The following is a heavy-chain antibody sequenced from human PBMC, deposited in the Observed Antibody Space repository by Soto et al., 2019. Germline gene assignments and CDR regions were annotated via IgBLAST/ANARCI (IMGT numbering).Heavy chain of an antibody. J-gene: IGHJ3*02. CDR3: ARDNIAAAGNDAFDI. CDR1: GYTFTSYG. D-gene: IGHD6-13*01. CDR2: ISAYNGNT. V-gene: IGHV1-18*01. Sequence: ASVKVSCKASGYTFTSYGISLVRQAPGQGLEWMGWISAYNGNTNYAQKLQGRVTMTTDTSTSTAYMELRSLRSDDTAVYYCARDNIAAAGNDAFDIWGQGTMVTVSS.